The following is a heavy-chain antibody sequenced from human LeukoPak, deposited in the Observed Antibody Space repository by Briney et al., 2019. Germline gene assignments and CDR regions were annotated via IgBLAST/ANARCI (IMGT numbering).Heavy chain of an antibody. Sequence: SGTLSLTCAVSGGSISSSNWWSWVRQPPGKGLEWIGEIYHSGSTNYNPSLKSRVTISVDKSKNQFSLKLSSVTAADTAVYYCARQNPPIWFGDLSGYGMDVWGQGTTVTVSS. CDR2: IYHSGST. V-gene: IGHV4-4*02. D-gene: IGHD3-10*01. CDR1: GGSISSSNW. CDR3: ARQNPPIWFGDLSGYGMDV. J-gene: IGHJ6*02.